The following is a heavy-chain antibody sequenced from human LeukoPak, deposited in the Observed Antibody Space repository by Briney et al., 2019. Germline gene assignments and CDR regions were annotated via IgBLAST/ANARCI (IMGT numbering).Heavy chain of an antibody. CDR3: SRAAGGLVGAMESEYHQYAMDV. J-gene: IGHJ6*02. V-gene: IGHV1-69*04. CDR1: GGTFRSYG. D-gene: IGHD1-26*01. Sequence: APVKVSCKASGGTFRSYGINWVRQAPGQGLEWIGRVIPVFGITHYAQRFQGRVTITADKDTSTVDMELTSLRFEDTAVYYCSRAAGGLVGAMESEYHQYAMDVWGQGTTVTVPS. CDR2: VIPVFGIT.